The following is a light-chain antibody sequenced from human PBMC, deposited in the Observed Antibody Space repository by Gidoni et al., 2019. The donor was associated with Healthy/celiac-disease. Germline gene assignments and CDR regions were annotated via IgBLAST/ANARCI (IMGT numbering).Light chain of an antibody. CDR1: KSLLHSNGYNY. V-gene: IGKV2-28*01. Sequence: DIVMTQSSLSLPVTPGEPASISCSSSKSLLHSNGYNYLDWYLQRPGQSPQLLIYLGSNRASGVPDRFRGSGSGTDFTLKISRVEAEDVGVYYCMQALQTAYTFGQGTKLEIK. CDR2: LGS. J-gene: IGKJ2*01. CDR3: MQALQTAYT.